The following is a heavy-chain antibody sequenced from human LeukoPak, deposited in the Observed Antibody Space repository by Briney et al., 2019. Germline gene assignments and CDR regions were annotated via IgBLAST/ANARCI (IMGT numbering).Heavy chain of an antibody. J-gene: IGHJ5*02. V-gene: IGHV4-4*02. CDR3: ARVGYQNWFDP. CDR2: IYHSGST. D-gene: IGHD6-13*01. CDR1: GGSISSNNW. Sequence: PSETLSLTCAVSGGSISSNNWWSWVRPPPGKGLEWIGEIYHSGSTNYNPSLKSRVTISVDTSKNQFSLKLSSVTAADTAVYYCARVGYQNWFDPWGQGTLVTVSS.